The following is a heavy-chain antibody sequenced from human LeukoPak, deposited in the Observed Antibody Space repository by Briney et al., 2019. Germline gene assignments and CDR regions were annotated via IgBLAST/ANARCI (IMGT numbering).Heavy chain of an antibody. Sequence: GGSLRLSCAASGFTFSTYSMNWVRQAPGKGLEWVAVISYDGSNKYYADSVKGRFTISRDNSKNTLYLQMNSLRAEDTAVYYCASEVAATGGDDLWGQGTLVTVSS. CDR3: ASEVAATGGDDL. V-gene: IGHV3-30*03. J-gene: IGHJ5*02. CDR1: GFTFSTYS. CDR2: ISYDGSNK. D-gene: IGHD2-15*01.